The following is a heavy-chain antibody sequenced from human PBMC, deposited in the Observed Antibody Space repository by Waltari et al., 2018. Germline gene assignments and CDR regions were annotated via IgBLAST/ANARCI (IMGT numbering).Heavy chain of an antibody. CDR1: GGPFSTYV. J-gene: IGHJ3*02. V-gene: IGHV1-69*01. CDR3: AKNGDIMLRATTFRDAFDI. Sequence: QVQLVQSGAEMKKPGSSVKVSCRASGGPFSTYVVSWVRQAHGQGLEGMGGIIPVFGPPTYVQKFQGRVTFIADESTSTVYMELSSLRSEDTAIYYCAKNGDIMLRATTFRDAFDIWGQGTMVTVSS. CDR2: IIPVFGPP. D-gene: IGHD1-26*01.